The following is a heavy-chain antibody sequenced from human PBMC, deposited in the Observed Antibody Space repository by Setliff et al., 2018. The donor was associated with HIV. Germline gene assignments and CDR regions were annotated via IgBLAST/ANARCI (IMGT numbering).Heavy chain of an antibody. CDR2: INTNSGSP. Sequence: ASVKVSCKASGYTFTNYAMNWVRQAPGQGLEWMGWINTNSGSPTYAQAFTGRFVFSVDTSVTTAYLQISSLKAEDTAIYYCARALYGDYGGDVNWMDPWGQGTLVTVSS. CDR3: ARALYGDYGGDVNWMDP. V-gene: IGHV7-4-1*02. D-gene: IGHD4-17*01. CDR1: GYTFTNYA. J-gene: IGHJ5*02.